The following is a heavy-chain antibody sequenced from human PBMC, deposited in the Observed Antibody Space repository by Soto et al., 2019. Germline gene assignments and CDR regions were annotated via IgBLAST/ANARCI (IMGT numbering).Heavy chain of an antibody. CDR3: AXXXXXXXXXXXXXXCRFHYYYMDV. CDR1: GYTFTSYD. V-gene: IGHV1-8*01. Sequence: QVQLVQSGAEVKKPGASVKVSCKASGYTFTSYDVXWVXXATGXGPEWMGWMNPSSGTKGYARKFQGRVTMTRNTSINTAYMELXSLTSXXXAXXXXAXXXXXXXXXXXXXXCRFHYYYMDVWGKGTTVTVSS. J-gene: IGHJ6*03. CDR2: MNPSSGTK.